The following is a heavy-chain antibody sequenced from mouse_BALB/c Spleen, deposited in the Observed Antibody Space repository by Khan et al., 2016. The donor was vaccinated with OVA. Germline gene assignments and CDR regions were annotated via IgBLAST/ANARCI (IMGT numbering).Heavy chain of an antibody. V-gene: IGHV9-3-1*01. D-gene: IGHD2-1*01. CDR3: ARVGNYWYFDV. J-gene: IGHJ1*01. CDR1: GYTFPNFG. CDR2: INTYTGEP. Sequence: QIQLVQSGPELKKPGETVKISCKASGYTFPNFGMNWVKQAPGKALKWMGWINTYTGEPTYADDFKGRFAFSLETSPSTAYLQINNLKNDDTATYFCARVGNYWYFDVWGAGTTVTVSS.